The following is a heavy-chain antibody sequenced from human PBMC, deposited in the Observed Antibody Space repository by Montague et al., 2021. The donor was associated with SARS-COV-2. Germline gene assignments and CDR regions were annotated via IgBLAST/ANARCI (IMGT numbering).Heavy chain of an antibody. CDR2: IYTSGST. CDR1: SGSISTCSYY. J-gene: IGHJ6*02. CDR3: ARGPHYDILTSYYKDGMDV. V-gene: IGHV4-61*02. D-gene: IGHD3-9*01. Sequence: TLSLTCTVSSGSISTCSYYWIWIRPPAGKGLEWIGRIYTSGSTNYTPSLKSRVSISVDTSKNQFSLKLSSVTAADTAVYYCARGPHYDILTSYYKDGMDVWGQGTTVTVSS.